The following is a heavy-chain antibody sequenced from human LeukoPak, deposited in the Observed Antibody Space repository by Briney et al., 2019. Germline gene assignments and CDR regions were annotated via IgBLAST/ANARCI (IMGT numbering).Heavy chain of an antibody. CDR2: ISSLSGTI. CDR3: ATSLSGWGTYHYMNV. V-gene: IGHV3-48*03. J-gene: IGHJ6*03. Sequence: GGSLRLSCAASGFTFSSYEMNWVRQAPGKGLEWVSYISSLSGTIDYADSVKGRFIISRDNAKNSLFLQMNSLRAEDTAVYYCATSLSGWGTYHYMNVWGKGTTVTISS. D-gene: IGHD6-19*01. CDR1: GFTFSSYE.